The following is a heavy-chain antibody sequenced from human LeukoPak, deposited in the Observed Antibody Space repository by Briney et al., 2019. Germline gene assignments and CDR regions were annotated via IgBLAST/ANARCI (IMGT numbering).Heavy chain of an antibody. CDR2: ISSSSSNK. Sequence: GGSLRLSCAASGFTFSSYSMNWVRQAPGKGLEWDSSISSSSSNKYYADSVKGRFTISRDNSKNTLYLQMNSLRAEDTAVYYCARDARIAAAGFDPWGHGTLVTVSS. CDR3: ARDARIAAAGFDP. V-gene: IGHV3-21*01. D-gene: IGHD6-13*01. CDR1: GFTFSSYS. J-gene: IGHJ5*02.